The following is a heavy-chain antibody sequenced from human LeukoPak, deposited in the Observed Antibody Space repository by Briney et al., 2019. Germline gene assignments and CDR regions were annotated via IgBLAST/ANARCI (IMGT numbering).Heavy chain of an antibody. CDR3: ARCYYDSSGYYYAGWFDP. CDR1: GFTFSSYE. Sequence: GGSLSLSCAASGFTFSSYEMNWVRQAPGKGLEWVSYISSSGSTIYYADSVKGRFTISRDNAKNSLYLQMNSLRAEDTAVYYCARCYYDSSGYYYAGWFDPWGQGTLVTVSS. J-gene: IGHJ5*02. D-gene: IGHD3-22*01. CDR2: ISSSGSTI. V-gene: IGHV3-48*03.